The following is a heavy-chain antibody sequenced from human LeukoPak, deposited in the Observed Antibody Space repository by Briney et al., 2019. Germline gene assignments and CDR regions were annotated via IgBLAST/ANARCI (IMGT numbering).Heavy chain of an antibody. J-gene: IGHJ4*02. V-gene: IGHV4-4*02. CDR1: GGSISSSNW. D-gene: IGHD2-21*02. CDR3: ARLYCGGDCHIR. CDR2: INHSGST. Sequence: SETLSLTCAVSGGSISSSNWWSWVRQPPGKGLEWIGEINHSGSTNYNPSLKSRVTISVDTSKNQFSLKLSSVTAAGTAVYYCARLYCGGDCHIRWGQGTLVTVSP.